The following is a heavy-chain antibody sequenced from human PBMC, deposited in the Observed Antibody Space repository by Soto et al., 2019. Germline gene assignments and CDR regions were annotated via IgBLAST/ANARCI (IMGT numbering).Heavy chain of an antibody. CDR2: IYYSGTT. D-gene: IGHD6-19*01. V-gene: IGHV4-39*01. J-gene: IGHJ4*02. CDR1: GASISSSSYY. CDR3: VRQANRPMAGDD. Sequence: SETLSLTCTVSGASISSSSYYWGWIRLSPGKGLEWLGSIYYSGTTHYNPSLKSRVSLSVDTSKMQFSLNLASVTSADTAVYYCVRQANRPMAGDDWGQGAQVTVSS.